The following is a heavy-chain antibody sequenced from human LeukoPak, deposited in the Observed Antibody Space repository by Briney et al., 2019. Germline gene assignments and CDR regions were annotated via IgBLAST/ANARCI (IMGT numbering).Heavy chain of an antibody. CDR1: GFTFSNYA. CDR3: VKDFWPARDGGGYYSPFEY. CDR2: ISANGDTT. D-gene: IGHD3-22*01. J-gene: IGHJ4*02. Sequence: GGSLRLSCAASGFTFSNYATNWVRQAPGKGLEWVSGISANGDTTYYVDSVRGRFTISRDNSKNSVFLQMNSLRDADTAVYYCVKDFWPARDGGGYYSPFEYWGEGTLVTVSS. V-gene: IGHV3-23*01.